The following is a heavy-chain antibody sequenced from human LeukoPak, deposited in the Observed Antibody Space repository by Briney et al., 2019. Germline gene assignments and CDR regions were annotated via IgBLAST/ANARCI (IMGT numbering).Heavy chain of an antibody. Sequence: ASVKVSCMASGYTFICHYMHWVRQAPGKGREWMGWINPNTGRTNYAQKFQGGVTMTRDPSISPVYMELRRLRSDDTAVYYCARDMYDFLSAAYYFDSWGQGTLVTVSS. CDR3: ARDMYDFLSAAYYFDS. D-gene: IGHD3-3*01. J-gene: IGHJ4*02. V-gene: IGHV1-2*02. CDR2: INPNTGRT. CDR1: GYTFICHY.